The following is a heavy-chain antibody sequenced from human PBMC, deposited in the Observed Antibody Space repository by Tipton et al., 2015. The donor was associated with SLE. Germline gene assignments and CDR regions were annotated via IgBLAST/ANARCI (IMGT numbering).Heavy chain of an antibody. V-gene: IGHV3-7*01. J-gene: IGHJ4*02. CDR3: ARENWFIDY. CDR1: GFTFSDYY. D-gene: IGHD3-9*01. Sequence: GSLRLSCAVSGFTFSDYYMTWVRQAPGKGLEWVANINHGGNEKNYADSVRGRFTFTRDNAKNSLDLQMNSLRVEDTAVYYCARENWFIDYWGQGTLVTVSS. CDR2: INHGGNEK.